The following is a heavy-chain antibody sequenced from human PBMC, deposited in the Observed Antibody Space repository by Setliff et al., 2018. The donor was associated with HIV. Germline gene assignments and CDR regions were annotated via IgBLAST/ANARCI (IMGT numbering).Heavy chain of an antibody. CDR2: INHSGRT. CDR1: GGSFSDNY. Sequence: TSETLSLTCAVYGGSFSDNYWSWIRQSPGKGLEWIGEINHSGRTKYSPSLRSRVSISVDTSKKQFSLRLTSVTAADTAVYYCARGVRDNSGWSSYYFDYWGQGTLVTVS. V-gene: IGHV4-34*01. D-gene: IGHD6-19*01. CDR3: ARGVRDNSGWSSYYFDY. J-gene: IGHJ4*02.